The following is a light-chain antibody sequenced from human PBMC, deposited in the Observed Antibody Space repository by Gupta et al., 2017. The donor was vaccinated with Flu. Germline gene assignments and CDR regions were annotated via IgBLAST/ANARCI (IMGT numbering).Light chain of an antibody. CDR1: QDIRDD. J-gene: IGKJ1*01. Sequence: AIQMTQSPSSLSASVGDRVTITCRASQDIRDDLGWYQQKEGKAPKFLSYAASMCKSGVPSRFSGSGSDTDFTLTISGLQPEDFATYYCLQDFSYPWTFGQGTTVEI. CDR3: LQDFSYPWT. CDR2: AAS. V-gene: IGKV1-6*01.